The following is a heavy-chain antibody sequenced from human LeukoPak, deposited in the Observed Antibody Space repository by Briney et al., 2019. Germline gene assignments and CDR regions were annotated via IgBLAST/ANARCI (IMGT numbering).Heavy chain of an antibody. Sequence: ASVTVSCKASGYTFTSYGISWVRQAPGQGLEWMGWISAYNGNTNYAQKLQGRVTMTTDTSTSTAYMELRSLRSDDTAVYYCARRIAVAGTDWFDPWGQGTLVTVSS. J-gene: IGHJ5*02. CDR3: ARRIAVAGTDWFDP. D-gene: IGHD6-19*01. CDR1: GYTFTSYG. CDR2: ISAYNGNT. V-gene: IGHV1-18*01.